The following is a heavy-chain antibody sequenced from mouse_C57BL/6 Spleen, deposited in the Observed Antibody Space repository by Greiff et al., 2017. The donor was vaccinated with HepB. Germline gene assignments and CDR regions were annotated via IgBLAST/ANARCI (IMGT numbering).Heavy chain of an antibody. Sequence: QVQLQQPGAELVKPGASVKLSCKASGYTFTSYWMQWVKQRPGQGLEWIGEIDPSDRYTNYNQKFKGKATLTVDTSSSTAYMQLSSLTSEDSAVYYCARERNGNYPFDYWGQGTTLTVSS. J-gene: IGHJ2*01. CDR1: GYTFTSYW. CDR2: IDPSDRYT. D-gene: IGHD2-1*01. CDR3: ARERNGNYPFDY. V-gene: IGHV1-50*01.